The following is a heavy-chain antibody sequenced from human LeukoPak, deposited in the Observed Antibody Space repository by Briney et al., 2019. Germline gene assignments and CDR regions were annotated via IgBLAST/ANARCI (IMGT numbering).Heavy chain of an antibody. CDR2: ISSSGSTI. D-gene: IGHD3-10*01. CDR1: GFTFSDYY. CDR3: ASSKVAYYYGSGSLTFDY. V-gene: IGHV3-11*01. J-gene: IGHJ4*02. Sequence: KPGGSRRLSCAASGFTFSDYYMSWIRQAPGKGLEWVSYISSSGSTIYYADSVKGRFTISRDNAKNSLYLQMNSLRAEDTAVYYCASSKVAYYYGSGSLTFDYWGQGTLVTVPS.